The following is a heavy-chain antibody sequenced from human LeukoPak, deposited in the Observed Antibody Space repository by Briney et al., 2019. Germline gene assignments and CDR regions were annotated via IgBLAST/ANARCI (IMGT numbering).Heavy chain of an antibody. V-gene: IGHV4-30-4*01. CDR3: ARPSPYSGSPGSVYYFDY. CDR2: INHSGST. CDR1: GGSISSGDYY. J-gene: IGHJ4*02. D-gene: IGHD1-26*01. Sequence: PSQTLSLTCTVSGGSISSGDYYWSWIRQPPGKGLEWIGEINHSGSTNYNPSLKSRVTISVDTSKNQFSLKLSSVTAADTAVYYCARPSPYSGSPGSVYYFDYWGQGTLVTVSS.